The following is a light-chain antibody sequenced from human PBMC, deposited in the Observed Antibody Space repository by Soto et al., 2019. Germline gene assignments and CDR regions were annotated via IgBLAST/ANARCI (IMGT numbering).Light chain of an antibody. CDR3: QQSGST. Sequence: EIVMTQSPSTLSASIGERATLSCRASQSVSSNLAWYQQKPGQAPRLLIYGASTRATAIPARCSGSASWTEFIICISSLQSADFAVYYCQQSGSTFGQGTKVDIK. J-gene: IGKJ1*01. V-gene: IGKV3-15*01. CDR1: QSVSSN. CDR2: GAS.